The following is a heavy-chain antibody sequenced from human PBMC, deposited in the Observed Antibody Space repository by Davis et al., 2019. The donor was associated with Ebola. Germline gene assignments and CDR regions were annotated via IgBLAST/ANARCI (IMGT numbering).Heavy chain of an antibody. V-gene: IGHV3-33*01. CDR3: ARDGRQQLVIHYYYGMDV. Sequence: GESLKISCAASGFTFSSYGMHWVRQAPGKGLEWVAVIWYDGSNKYYADSVKGRFTISRDNSKNTLYLQMNSLRAEDTAVYYCARDGRQQLVIHYYYGMDVWGQGTTVTVSS. CDR1: GFTFSSYG. J-gene: IGHJ6*02. D-gene: IGHD6-13*01. CDR2: IWYDGSNK.